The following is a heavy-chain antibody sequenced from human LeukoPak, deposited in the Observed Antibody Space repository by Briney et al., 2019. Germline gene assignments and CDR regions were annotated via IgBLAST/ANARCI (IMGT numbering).Heavy chain of an antibody. D-gene: IGHD3-22*01. CDR3: ARALSSYYYDSSGYRFDY. J-gene: IGHJ4*02. CDR2: IIAYNGNT. V-gene: IGHV1-18*01. Sequence: ASVKVSCKASGYTFTSYGISWVRQAAGQGLEWIGWIIAYNGNTNYAQKLQGRVTMTTHTSTSTAYMELRSLRSDDTVVYYCARALSSYYYDSSGYRFDYWGQGTLVTVSS. CDR1: GYTFTSYG.